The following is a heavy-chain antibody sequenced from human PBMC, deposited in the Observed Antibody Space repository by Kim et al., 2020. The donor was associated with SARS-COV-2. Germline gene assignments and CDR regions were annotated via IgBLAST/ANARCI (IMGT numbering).Heavy chain of an antibody. CDR2: ISYQFYT. Sequence: SETLSLTCSVSGQAITDTSSFWGWVRQAPGAGLEWIACISYQFYTYYNPSLKSRVAVSVDMSTNQFSLRLHSLSASDAAVYFCARHARLLSTFDLWGQGTLVAFSS. CDR1: GQAITDTSSF. CDR3: ARHARLLSTFDL. J-gene: IGHJ4*02. V-gene: IGHV4-39*01. D-gene: IGHD3-9*01.